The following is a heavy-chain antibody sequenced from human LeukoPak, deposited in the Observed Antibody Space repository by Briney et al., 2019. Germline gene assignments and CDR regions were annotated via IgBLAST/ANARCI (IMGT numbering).Heavy chain of an antibody. J-gene: IGHJ6*03. V-gene: IGHV6-1*01. CDR1: GDSVSSNSAA. CDR2: TYYRSKWSN. Sequence: SQTLSLTCAISGDSVSSNSAAWNWIRQSPSKGLEWLGRTYYRSKWSNDYAVSVKSRITINPDTSKNQFSLQLNSVTPEDTAVYYCARDGPLFSSSPSFYYYMDVWGKGTTVTVSS. CDR3: ARDGPLFSSSPSFYYYMDV. D-gene: IGHD6-6*01.